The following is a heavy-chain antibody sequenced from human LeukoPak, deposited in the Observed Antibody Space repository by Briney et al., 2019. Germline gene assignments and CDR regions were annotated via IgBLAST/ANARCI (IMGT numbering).Heavy chain of an antibody. CDR1: GFTFSSYS. CDR3: ARGLPGYSSGWQHDAFDI. V-gene: IGHV3-53*01. D-gene: IGHD6-19*01. CDR2: IYSGGST. J-gene: IGHJ3*02. Sequence: GGSLRLSCAASGFTFSSYSMNWVRQAPGKGLEWVSVIYSGGSTYYADSVKGRFTISRDNSKNTLYLQMNSLRAEDTAVYYCARGLPGYSSGWQHDAFDIWGQGTMVTVSS.